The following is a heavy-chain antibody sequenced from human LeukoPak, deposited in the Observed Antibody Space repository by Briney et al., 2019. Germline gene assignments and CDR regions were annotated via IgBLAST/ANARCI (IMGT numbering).Heavy chain of an antibody. CDR1: GYTLTELS. D-gene: IGHD3-9*01. V-gene: IGHV1-24*01. CDR2: FEPEDGET. J-gene: IGHJ4*02. CDR3: ATFRQTYDILTGYLIGPFDY. Sequence: ASVKVSCKVSGYTLTELSMHWVRQAPGKGLEWMGGFEPEDGETIYAQKFQGRVTMTGDTSTDTAYMELSSLRSEDTAVYYCATFRQTYDILTGYLIGPFDYWGQGTLVTVSS.